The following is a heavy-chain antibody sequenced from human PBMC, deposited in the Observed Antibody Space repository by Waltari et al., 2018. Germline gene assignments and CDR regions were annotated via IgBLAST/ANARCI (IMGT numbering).Heavy chain of an antibody. D-gene: IGHD1-26*01. CDR3: VTQRPWEDY. Sequence: QVQLVQSGADVRKPGASVKVSCKTSGYTFTDAYIPWSRQSPGQGLEWVGRMNPNNNYPIYEQKFQGRVTMTRDTSITTAYMELSSLTSDDTALYYCVTQRPWEDYWGQGTRVTVSP. CDR2: MNPNNNYP. CDR1: GYTFTDAY. J-gene: IGHJ4*02. V-gene: IGHV1-2*06.